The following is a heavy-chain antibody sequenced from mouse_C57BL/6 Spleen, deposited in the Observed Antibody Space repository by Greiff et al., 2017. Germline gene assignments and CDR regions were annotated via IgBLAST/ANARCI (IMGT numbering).Heavy chain of an antibody. CDR3: EKHGYYGSSYPDY. CDR1: GFTFSSYT. D-gene: IGHD1-1*01. J-gene: IGHJ2*01. CDR2: IIGGGGNT. Sequence: EVQLVESGGGLVKPGGSLKLSCAASGFTFSSYTMSWVRQTPEKRLEWVATIIGGGGNTYYPDSVKGRFTISTDNANNTLYLQMSSLRSEDTDVYYCEKHGYYGSSYPDYWGKGTTLTVST. V-gene: IGHV5-9*04.